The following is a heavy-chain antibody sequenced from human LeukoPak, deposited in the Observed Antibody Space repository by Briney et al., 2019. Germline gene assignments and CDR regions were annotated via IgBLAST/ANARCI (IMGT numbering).Heavy chain of an antibody. CDR1: GFTFSSYG. J-gene: IGHJ4*02. CDR3: AKDGQSYGSGSYFNY. Sequence: HPGRSLRLSCSASGFTFSSYGMHWVRQAPGQGLVGLAVKCYDGSNKYYADSVKGRFTISRDNSKNTLYLQMNSLRAEDTAVYYCAKDGQSYGSGSYFNYWGQGTLVTVSS. V-gene: IGHV3-33*06. D-gene: IGHD3-10*01. CDR2: KCYDGSNK.